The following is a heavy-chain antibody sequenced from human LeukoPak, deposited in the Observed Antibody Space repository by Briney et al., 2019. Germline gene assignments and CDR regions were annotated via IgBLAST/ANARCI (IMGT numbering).Heavy chain of an antibody. D-gene: IGHD2-21*01. CDR1: GFTFDDYA. J-gene: IGHJ3*02. V-gene: IGHV3-9*01. CDR3: AKDIILEATHAFDI. Sequence: GGSLRLSCAASGFTFDDYAMHWVRQAPGKGLEWVSGISWNSGSIGYADSVKGRFTISRDNAKNSLYLQMNSLRAEDTALYYCAKDIILEATHAFDIWGQGTMVTVSS. CDR2: ISWNSGSI.